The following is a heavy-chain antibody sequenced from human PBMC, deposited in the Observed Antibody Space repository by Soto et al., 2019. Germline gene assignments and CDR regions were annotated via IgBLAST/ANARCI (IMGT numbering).Heavy chain of an antibody. CDR3: ARLGGYYQAFDR. V-gene: IGHV4-59*08. CDR2: VYYTGTT. Sequence: SETLSLTCSVSDSPISSYYWGSFRQPPGQGLEWVGYVYYTGTTTYNPSLKSRVTVSLDTSKNQFSLNLRSVTAADTAVYYCARLGGYYQAFDRWGQGTLVTVS. CDR1: DSPISSYY. J-gene: IGHJ4*01. D-gene: IGHD3-22*01.